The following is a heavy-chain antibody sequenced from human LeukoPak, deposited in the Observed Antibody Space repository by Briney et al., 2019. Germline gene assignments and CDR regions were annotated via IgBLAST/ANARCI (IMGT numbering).Heavy chain of an antibody. J-gene: IGHJ5*02. CDR3: ARHGRGSSSWYEGYFDP. Sequence: SETLSLTCAVYGGSFSGYYWSWIRQPPGKGLEWIGEINHSGSTNYNPSLKSRVTISVDTSKNQFSLKLNSVTAADTAVYHCARHGRGSSSWYEGYFDPWGQGTLVTVSS. D-gene: IGHD6-13*01. CDR2: INHSGST. V-gene: IGHV4-34*01. CDR1: GGSFSGYY.